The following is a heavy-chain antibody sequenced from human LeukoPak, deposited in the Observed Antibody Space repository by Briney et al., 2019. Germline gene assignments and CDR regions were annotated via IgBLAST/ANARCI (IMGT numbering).Heavy chain of an antibody. V-gene: IGHV1-69*13. CDR1: GGTFSSYA. CDR2: IIPIFGTA. CDR3: ARDASSLVGRYYFDY. J-gene: IGHJ4*02. D-gene: IGHD2-2*01. Sequence: ASVKVSCKASGGTFSSYAISWVRQAPGQGLEWMGGIIPIFGTANYAQKFQGRVTITADESTSTAYMELSSLRSEDTAVYYCARDASSLVGRYYFDYWGQGTLVTVSS.